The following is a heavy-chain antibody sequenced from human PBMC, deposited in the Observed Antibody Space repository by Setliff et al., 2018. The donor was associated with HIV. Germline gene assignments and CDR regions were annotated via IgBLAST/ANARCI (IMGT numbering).Heavy chain of an antibody. J-gene: IGHJ4*02. D-gene: IGHD3-16*01. CDR3: AAVPWGHSSLIIDH. V-gene: IGHV3-74*03. CDR2: INTDGSSA. CDR1: GFTFSNSW. Sequence: GGSLRLSCAASGFTFSNSWMHWVRQAPGKGLVWVSRINTDGSSATYADSVKGRFTNSRDNAKNTLYLQMDSLRVEDTAVYYCAAVPWGHSSLIIDHWGQGTPVTVSS.